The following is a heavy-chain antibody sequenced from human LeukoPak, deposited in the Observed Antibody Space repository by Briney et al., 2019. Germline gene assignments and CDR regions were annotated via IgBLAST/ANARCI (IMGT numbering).Heavy chain of an antibody. Sequence: GGSLRLSCAASGFTFRNYNMNWVRQAPGKGLEWVSSINSSSGYIYYADSVKGRFTISRDNAKNSLYLQMNSLRAEDTAVYYCARGGWELPTDDAFDIWGQGTMVTVSS. J-gene: IGHJ3*02. D-gene: IGHD1-26*01. CDR2: INSSSGYI. CDR3: ARGGWELPTDDAFDI. V-gene: IGHV3-21*01. CDR1: GFTFRNYN.